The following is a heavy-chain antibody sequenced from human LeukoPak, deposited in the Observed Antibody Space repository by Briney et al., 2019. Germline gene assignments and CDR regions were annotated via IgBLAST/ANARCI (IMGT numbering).Heavy chain of an antibody. CDR1: GFTFSSYA. CDR2: ISGSGGST. CDR3: ARDSPERGYSYGPLDNYFDY. Sequence: GGSLRLSCAASGFTFSSYAMSWVRQASGKGLEWVSAISGSGGSTYYADSVKGRFTISRDNSKNTLYLQMNTLRAGDTAVYYCARDSPERGYSYGPLDNYFDYWGQGTLVTVSS. D-gene: IGHD5-18*01. J-gene: IGHJ4*02. V-gene: IGHV3-23*01.